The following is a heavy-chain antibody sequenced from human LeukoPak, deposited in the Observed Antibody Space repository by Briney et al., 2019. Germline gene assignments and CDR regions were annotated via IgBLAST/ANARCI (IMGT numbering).Heavy chain of an antibody. CDR1: GFTFSSYS. CDR2: ISSSSSTI. Sequence: PGGSLRLSCAASGFTFSSYSMNWVRRAPGKGLEWVSYISSSSSTIYYADSVKGRFTISRDNAKNSLYLQMNSLRDEDTAVYYCARDGMVRGVIIWDAFDIWGQGTMVTVSS. V-gene: IGHV3-48*02. D-gene: IGHD3-10*01. J-gene: IGHJ3*02. CDR3: ARDGMVRGVIIWDAFDI.